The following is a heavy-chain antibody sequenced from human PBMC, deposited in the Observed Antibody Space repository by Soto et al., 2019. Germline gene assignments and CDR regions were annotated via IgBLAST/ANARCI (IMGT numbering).Heavy chain of an antibody. J-gene: IGHJ5*02. V-gene: IGHV4-31*03. CDR3: ARTSTYYYDSSGSPGPNWFDP. D-gene: IGHD3-22*01. CDR1: GGPISSGGYY. Sequence: PSETLSLTCTVSGGPISSGGYYWSWIRQHPGKGLEWIGYIYYSGSTYYNPSLKSRVTISVDTSKNQFSLKLSSVTAADTAVYYCARTSTYYYDSSGSPGPNWFDPWGQGTLVTVSS. CDR2: IYYSGST.